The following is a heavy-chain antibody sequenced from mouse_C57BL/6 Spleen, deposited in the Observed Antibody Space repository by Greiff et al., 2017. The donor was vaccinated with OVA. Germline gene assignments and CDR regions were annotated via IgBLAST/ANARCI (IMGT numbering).Heavy chain of an antibody. CDR2: IDPSDSYT. V-gene: IGHV1-50*01. D-gene: IGHD2-3*01. J-gene: IGHJ4*01. CDR1: GYTFTSYW. CDR3: ARGTIYDGYPYAMDY. Sequence: QVQLQQPGAELVKPGASVKLFCKASGYTFTSYWMRWVRQRPGQGLEWIGEIDPSDSYTNYNQKFKGKATLTVDTSSSTAYMQLSSLTSEDSAVYYCARGTIYDGYPYAMDYWGQGTSVTVSS.